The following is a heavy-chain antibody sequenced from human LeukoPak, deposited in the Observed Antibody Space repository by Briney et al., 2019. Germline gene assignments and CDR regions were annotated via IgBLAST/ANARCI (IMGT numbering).Heavy chain of an antibody. CDR2: ISAYNGNT. J-gene: IGHJ6*02. V-gene: IGHV1-18*01. CDR3: ARDPERHTAMASYYYYYYGMDV. D-gene: IGHD5-18*01. CDR1: GYTFTSYG. Sequence: ASVKVSCKASGYTFTSYGISWVRQAPGQGLEWMGWISAYNGNTNYAQKLQGRVTMTTDTSTSTAYMELRSLRSDDTAVYYCARDPERHTAMASYYYYYYGMDVWGQGTTVTVSS.